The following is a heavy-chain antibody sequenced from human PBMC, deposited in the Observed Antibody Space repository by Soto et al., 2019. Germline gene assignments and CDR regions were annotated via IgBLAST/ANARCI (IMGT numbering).Heavy chain of an antibody. CDR2: ISGDGRTT. J-gene: IGHJ4*02. CDR1: GFTFSSHW. CDR3: ARGVPNCSSSSCYFDF. Sequence: TGGSLRLSCAASGFTFSSHWMNWVRQAPGKGLVWVSRISGDGRTTSHADSVKGRFTISRDNPMNTLYLQMNSLRAEGTAVYYCARGVPNCSSSSCYFDFWGQGILVTVSS. V-gene: IGHV3-74*01. D-gene: IGHD2-2*01.